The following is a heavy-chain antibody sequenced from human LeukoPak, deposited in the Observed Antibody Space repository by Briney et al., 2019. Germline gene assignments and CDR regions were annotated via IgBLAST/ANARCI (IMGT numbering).Heavy chain of an antibody. CDR3: ANLKVVVPAAKPPSAARKADGRGDY. D-gene: IGHD2-2*02. V-gene: IGHV3-74*01. CDR1: GFTFSSYW. Sequence: TGGSLRLSCVASGFTFSSYWMHWVRHAPGKGLVWVSRINSDGSSTSYADSVKGRFTISRDNSKNTLYLQMNSLRAEDTAVYYCANLKVVVPAAKPPSAARKADGRGDYWGQGTLVTVSS. J-gene: IGHJ4*02. CDR2: INSDGSST.